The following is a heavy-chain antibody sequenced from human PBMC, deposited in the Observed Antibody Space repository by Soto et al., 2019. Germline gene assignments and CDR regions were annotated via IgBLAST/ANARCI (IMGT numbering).Heavy chain of an antibody. V-gene: IGHV3-48*02. CDR2: INGSSCTM. CDR3: ARGDRFRCSGDRCFSDGLFLS. CDR1: GFTFGIYS. D-gene: IGHD2-15*01. J-gene: IGHJ5*02. Sequence: EVQLVESGGGLVQRGGSLRLSCAASGFTFGIYSMNWVRQAPGKGLEWISYINGSSCTMYYADSVKGRFIISRDNADKSLYLQMNSMRDADTAVYYCARGDRFRCSGDRCFSDGLFLSWGQGTLVTVSS.